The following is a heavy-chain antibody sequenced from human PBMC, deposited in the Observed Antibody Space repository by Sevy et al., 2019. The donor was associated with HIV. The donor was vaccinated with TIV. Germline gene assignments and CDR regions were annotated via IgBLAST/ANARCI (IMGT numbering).Heavy chain of an antibody. CDR3: ARGNGDFLEYYYGMDV. CDR1: GYTFTGYY. Sequence: ASVKVSCKASGYTFTGYYMHWVRQAPGQGLEWMGWINPNSGGTNYAQKFQGRVTMTRETSISTAYMELSRLRSDDTAVYYCARGNGDFLEYYYGMDVWGQGTTVTVSS. D-gene: IGHD3-3*01. CDR2: INPNSGGT. J-gene: IGHJ6*02. V-gene: IGHV1-2*02.